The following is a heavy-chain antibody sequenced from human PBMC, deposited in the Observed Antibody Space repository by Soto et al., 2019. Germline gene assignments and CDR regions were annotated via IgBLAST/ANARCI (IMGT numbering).Heavy chain of an antibody. V-gene: IGHV4-30-4*01. CDR3: ARDLATYYYALGWFDP. CDR1: GGSISSGDYY. J-gene: IGHJ5*02. D-gene: IGHD3-10*01. Sequence: SETLSLTCTVSGGSISSGDYYWSWIRQPPGKGLEWIGYIYYSGSTYYNPSLKSRVTISVDTSKNQFSLKLSSVTAADTAVYYCARDLATYYYALGWFDPWGQGTLVTVSS. CDR2: IYYSGST.